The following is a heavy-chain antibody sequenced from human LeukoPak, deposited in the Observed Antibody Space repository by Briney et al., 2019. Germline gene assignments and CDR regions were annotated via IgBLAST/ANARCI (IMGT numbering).Heavy chain of an antibody. CDR2: FDPEDGET. V-gene: IGHV1-24*01. D-gene: IGHD2-2*01. CDR3: ATAPAPEIYYYYGMDV. Sequence: GASVKVSCKVSGYTLTELSMHWVRQAPGKGLEWMGGFDPEDGETIYAQKFQGRVTMTEDTSTDTAYMELSSLRSEDTAVYYCATAPAPEIYYYYGMDVWGQGTTVTVSS. J-gene: IGHJ6*02. CDR1: GYTLTELS.